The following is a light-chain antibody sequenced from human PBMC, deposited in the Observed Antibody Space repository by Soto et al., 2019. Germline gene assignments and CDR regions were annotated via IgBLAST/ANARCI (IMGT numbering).Light chain of an antibody. V-gene: IGKV1-39*01. CDR3: QQSDRTPLT. CDR2: ATY. CDR1: QSINY. Sequence: DIQMTQSPSSLSASVGDRVTNTCRASQSINYLNWYQQESGKAPKLLIYATYNLQSGVPSRFSGSGSGTDFTLTISDLQREDFATYYCQQSDRTPLTFGGGTKVEI. J-gene: IGKJ4*01.